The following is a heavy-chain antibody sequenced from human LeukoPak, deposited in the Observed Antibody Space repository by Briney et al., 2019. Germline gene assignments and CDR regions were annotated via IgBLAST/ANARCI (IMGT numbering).Heavy chain of an antibody. V-gene: IGHV3-48*03. D-gene: IGHD3-10*01. CDR1: GFTFSNYE. J-gene: IGHJ4*02. CDR2: ISNSGNTI. Sequence: GGSLRLSCAASGFTFSNYEMNWVRQAPGKGLEWVSYISNSGNTIYYADSVKGRFTISRDNAKNSLYLQMNSLRAEDTAVYYCARRSRGTGSWYYFDYWGQGTLVTVSS. CDR3: ARRSRGTGSWYYFDY.